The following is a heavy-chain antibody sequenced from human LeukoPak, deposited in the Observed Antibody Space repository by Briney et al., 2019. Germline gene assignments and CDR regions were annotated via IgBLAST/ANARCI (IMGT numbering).Heavy chain of an antibody. CDR2: IYTSGGT. CDR1: GGSISSGDYS. D-gene: IGHD2-8*01. Sequence: KPSETLSLTCTVSGGSISSGDYSWSWIRQPAGKGLEWIGRIYTSGGTNYNPSLKSRVTISVDTSKNQFSLKLSSVTAANTAVYYCARDGYCTNGVCYSIRAFDIWGQGTMVTVSS. CDR3: ARDGYCTNGVCYSIRAFDI. J-gene: IGHJ3*02. V-gene: IGHV4-61*02.